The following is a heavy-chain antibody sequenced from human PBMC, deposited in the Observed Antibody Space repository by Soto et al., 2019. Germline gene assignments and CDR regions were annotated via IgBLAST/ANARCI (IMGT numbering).Heavy chain of an antibody. V-gene: IGHV1-2*02. CDR2: INPNSGGT. D-gene: IGHD3-10*01. CDR3: ARPIGSGKFAY. Sequence: ASVKVSCKASGYTFTGYYMHWVRQAPGQGLEWMGWINPNSGGTNYAQKFQGRVTMTRDTSTSTVYMELSSLRSEDTAVYYCARPIGSGKFAYWGQGTLVTVSS. J-gene: IGHJ4*02. CDR1: GYTFTGYY.